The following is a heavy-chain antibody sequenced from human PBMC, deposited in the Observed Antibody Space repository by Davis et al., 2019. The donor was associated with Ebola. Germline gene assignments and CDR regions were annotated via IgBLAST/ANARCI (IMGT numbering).Heavy chain of an antibody. Sequence: MPGGSLRLSCAVYGGSFSGYYWSWIRQPPGKGLEWIGEINHSGSTNYNPSLKSRVTISVDTSKNQFSLKLSSVTAADTAVYYCARRTLGYCSSTRCYSPFHYWGQGTLVTVSS. CDR2: INHSGST. J-gene: IGHJ4*02. CDR3: ARRTLGYCSSTRCYSPFHY. CDR1: GGSFSGYY. V-gene: IGHV4-34*01. D-gene: IGHD2-2*01.